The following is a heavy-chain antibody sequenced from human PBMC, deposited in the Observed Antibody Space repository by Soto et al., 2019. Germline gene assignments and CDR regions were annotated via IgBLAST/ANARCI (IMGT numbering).Heavy chain of an antibody. CDR1: GGSISIGGYS. CDR2: IYHSGST. J-gene: IGHJ5*02. D-gene: IGHD5-18*01. Sequence: SETLSLTCAVSGGSISIGGYSWSWIRQPPGKGLEWIGYIYHSGSTYYNPSLKSRVTISVDRSKNQFSLKLSSVTAADTAVYYCARDRYSYGFSNWFDPWGQGTLVTVSS. CDR3: ARDRYSYGFSNWFDP. V-gene: IGHV4-30-2*01.